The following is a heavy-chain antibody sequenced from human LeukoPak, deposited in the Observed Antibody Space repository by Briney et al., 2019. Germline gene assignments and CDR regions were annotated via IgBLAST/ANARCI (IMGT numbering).Heavy chain of an antibody. J-gene: IGHJ4*02. V-gene: IGHV3-74*01. CDR2: INSDGSGT. CDR1: GFTFSSYW. CDR3: ARAIYGSELDY. Sequence: PGGSLRLSCAASGFTFSSYWMHWVRQAPGKGLVWVSRINSDGSGTSYADSVKGRFTISRDNAKNTLYLQMNSLRAEDTAVYYCARAIYGSELDYWGPGTLVTVSS. D-gene: IGHD3-10*01.